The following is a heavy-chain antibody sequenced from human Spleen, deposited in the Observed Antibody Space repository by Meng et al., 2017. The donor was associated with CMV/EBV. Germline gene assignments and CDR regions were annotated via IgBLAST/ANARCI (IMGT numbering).Heavy chain of an antibody. Sequence: SETLSLTCTVSGYSISSGYYWGWIRQPPGKGLEWIGSIYHSGSTNYNPSLKSRVTISEDTSKKQFSLKLKSVTAADTAVYYCAREVVGSGGALDSWSQGALVTVSS. CDR1: GYSISSGYY. D-gene: IGHD3-10*01. CDR3: AREVVGSGGALDS. J-gene: IGHJ4*02. CDR2: IYHSGST. V-gene: IGHV4-38-2*02.